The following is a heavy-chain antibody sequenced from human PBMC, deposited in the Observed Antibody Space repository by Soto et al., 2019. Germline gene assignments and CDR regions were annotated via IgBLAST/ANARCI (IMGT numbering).Heavy chain of an antibody. Sequence: QVQLVQSGDEVKKPGASVKVSCKASXXIFVXYGIAWVRQXPGQGLEWMGWISPYTGNTHSASKVQGRLTMTTDTSTSTAYMDLGSLTSDDTAVYYCVMVDNYVTPTPQDVWGQGTTVTVSS. J-gene: IGHJ6*02. D-gene: IGHD3-16*01. CDR1: XXIFVXYG. V-gene: IGHV1-18*01. CDR3: VMVDNYVTPTPQDV. CDR2: ISPYTGNT.